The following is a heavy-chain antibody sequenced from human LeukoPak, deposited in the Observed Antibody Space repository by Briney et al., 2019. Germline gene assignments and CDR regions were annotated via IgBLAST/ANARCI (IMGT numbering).Heavy chain of an antibody. CDR1: GYTFTGYY. CDR2: INPNSGGT. V-gene: IGHV1-2*02. CDR3: ARDQHIVVVPAAIGYYYYYMDV. Sequence: ASVKVSCKASGYTFTGYYMHWVRQAPGQGLKWMGWINPNSGGTNYAQKFQGRVTMTRDTSISTAYMELSRLRSDDTAVYYCARDQHIVVVPAAIGYYYYYMDVWGKGTTVTVSS. D-gene: IGHD2-2*02. J-gene: IGHJ6*03.